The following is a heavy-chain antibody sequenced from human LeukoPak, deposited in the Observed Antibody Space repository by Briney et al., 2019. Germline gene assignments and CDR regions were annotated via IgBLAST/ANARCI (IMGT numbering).Heavy chain of an antibody. Sequence: GGSLRLSCAASGFTFSSYAMSWVRQPPGKGLEWVSAIGGTNGRTYYADSVKGRFTISRDNSMNTLYLQMDSLRDEDTAVYYCAKHYYDTSGTPRYFDYWGQGTLVTVSS. J-gene: IGHJ4*02. CDR2: IGGTNGRT. CDR3: AKHYYDTSGTPRYFDY. CDR1: GFTFSSYA. V-gene: IGHV3-23*01. D-gene: IGHD3-22*01.